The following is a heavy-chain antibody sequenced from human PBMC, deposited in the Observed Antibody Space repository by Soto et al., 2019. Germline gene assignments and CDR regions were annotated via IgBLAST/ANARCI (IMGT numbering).Heavy chain of an antibody. J-gene: IGHJ6*02. CDR1: GYTFTRYG. Sequence: ASVKVSCKASGYTFTRYGISWVRQAPGQGLEWMGWISAYNGNTNYAQKLQGRVTMTTDTSTSTAYMELRSLRSDDTAVYYCARYGSGSSKSYYYGMDVWGQGTTVTVSS. CDR2: ISAYNGNT. CDR3: ARYGSGSSKSYYYGMDV. V-gene: IGHV1-18*01. D-gene: IGHD3-10*01.